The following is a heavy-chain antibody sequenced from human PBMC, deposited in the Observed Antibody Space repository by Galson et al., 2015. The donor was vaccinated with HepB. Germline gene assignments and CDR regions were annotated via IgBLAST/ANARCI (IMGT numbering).Heavy chain of an antibody. CDR2: INTNTGNP. V-gene: IGHV7-4-1*01. Sequence: SVKVSCTASRYSFNNNTMNWVRQAPGQGLEWMGWINTNTGNPTYAQIFTGRFVFSLDTSVSTTYLQIGSLKAEDTAVYYCAVSPSNGLGSYHNVWFDPWGQGILVTVSS. CDR3: AVSPSNGLGSYHNVWFDP. D-gene: IGHD3-10*01. CDR1: RYSFNNNT. J-gene: IGHJ5*02.